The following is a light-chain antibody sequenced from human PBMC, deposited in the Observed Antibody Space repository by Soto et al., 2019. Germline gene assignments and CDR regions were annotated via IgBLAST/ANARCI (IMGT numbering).Light chain of an antibody. Sequence: EIVMTQSPATLSVSPGERATLSCRASQSVSSNLAWYQQKPGQAPSLLIYGASTRATGIPARFSGSVPGTEFTLTFSSLQSEDFAVYYCQQYNNWPPITFGQGTRLEIK. V-gene: IGKV3-15*01. CDR1: QSVSSN. CDR2: GAS. J-gene: IGKJ5*01. CDR3: QQYNNWPPIT.